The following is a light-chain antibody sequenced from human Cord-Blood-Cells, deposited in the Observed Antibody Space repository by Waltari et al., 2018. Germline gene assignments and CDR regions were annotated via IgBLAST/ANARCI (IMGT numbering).Light chain of an antibody. CDR3: QAWDSSNVA. Sequence: SYELTQPPSVSVSPGQTASITCSGDKLGDKYACWYQQKPGQSPVLVIYQDSKRPSGIPERFSGSNSGNTATLTISGTQAMDEADYYCQAWDSSNVAFGGGTKLTVL. CDR1: KLGDKY. J-gene: IGLJ2*01. V-gene: IGLV3-1*01. CDR2: QDS.